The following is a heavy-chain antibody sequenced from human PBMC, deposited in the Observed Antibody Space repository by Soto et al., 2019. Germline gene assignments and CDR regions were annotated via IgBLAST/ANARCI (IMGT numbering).Heavy chain of an antibody. V-gene: IGHV3-33*01. CDR1: GFTFSSYG. CDR2: IWYDGSNK. D-gene: IGHD3-22*01. Sequence: QVQLVESGGGVVQPGRSLRLSCAASGFTFSSYGMHWVRQAPGKGLEWVAVIWYDGSNKYYADSVKGRFTISRDNSENTLYLQMNSLRAEDTAVYYCARDRYYDSSGDYCEYWGQGTLVTVSS. J-gene: IGHJ4*02. CDR3: ARDRYYDSSGDYCEY.